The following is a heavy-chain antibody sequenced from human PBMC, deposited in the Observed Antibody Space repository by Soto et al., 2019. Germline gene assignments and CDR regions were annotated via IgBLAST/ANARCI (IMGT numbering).Heavy chain of an antibody. J-gene: IGHJ4*02. D-gene: IGHD2-21*02. Sequence: QVQLVESGGGVVQPGRSLRLSCAASGFTFSSYGMHWVRQAPGKGLEWVAVIWYDGSNKYYADSVKGRFTISRDNSKNTLYLQMNSLRAEDTAVYYCASGLLEAYCGGDCPMTPGRYWGQGTLVTVSS. V-gene: IGHV3-33*01. CDR3: ASGLLEAYCGGDCPMTPGRY. CDR1: GFTFSSYG. CDR2: IWYDGSNK.